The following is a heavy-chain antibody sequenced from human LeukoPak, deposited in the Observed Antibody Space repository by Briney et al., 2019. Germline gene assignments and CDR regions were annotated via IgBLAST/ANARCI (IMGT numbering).Heavy chain of an antibody. CDR1: GGSFICYY. J-gene: IGHJ5*02. Sequence: SETLSLTCAVYGGSFICYYWSWIRQPPGKGLEWIGEINHSGSTNYNPSHKSRVIISADSSKNQFSLKLSSVTAADTAVYYCASIPHGPNGVCYLRGWFDPWGQGNLVTVSS. D-gene: IGHD2-8*01. V-gene: IGHV4-34*01. CDR2: INHSGST. CDR3: ASIPHGPNGVCYLRGWFDP.